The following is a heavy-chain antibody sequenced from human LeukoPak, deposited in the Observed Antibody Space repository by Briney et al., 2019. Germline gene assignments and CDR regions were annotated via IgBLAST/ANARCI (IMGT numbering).Heavy chain of an antibody. V-gene: IGHV1-46*01. CDR1: GYTFTSYY. D-gene: IGHD2-2*01. J-gene: IGHJ6*03. CDR2: INPSGGST. CDR3: ARDIVVVPAAPNYYYYYYMDV. Sequence: ASVKVSCKASGYTFTSYYMHWVRQAPGQGLEWMGIINPSGGSTSYAQKFHGRVTMTRDMSTSTVYMELSSLRSEDTAVYYCARDIVVVPAAPNYYYYYYMDVWGKGTTVTVSS.